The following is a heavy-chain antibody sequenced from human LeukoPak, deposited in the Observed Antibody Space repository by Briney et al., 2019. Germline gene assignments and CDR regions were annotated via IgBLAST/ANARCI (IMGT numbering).Heavy chain of an antibody. V-gene: IGHV1-2*02. CDR1: GYSFTDYY. CDR3: ARADRLHGGPYLIGP. CDR2: INPNSGGT. Sequence: GASVKVSCKTSGYSFTDYYMHWVRQAPGQGLEWMGWINPNSGGTNSAQKFQGRVTMTRDTSITTVYMEVSWLTSDDTAAYYCARADRLHGGPYLIGPWGQGTLVTVSS. D-gene: IGHD2-21*01. J-gene: IGHJ5*02.